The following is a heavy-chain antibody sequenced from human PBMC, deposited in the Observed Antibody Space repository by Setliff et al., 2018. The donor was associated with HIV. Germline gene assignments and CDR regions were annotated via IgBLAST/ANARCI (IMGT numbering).Heavy chain of an antibody. J-gene: IGHJ1*01. CDR1: GGSFNGYY. CDR2: LHSSGDA. Sequence: SETLSLTCAVYGGSFNGYYWSWIRQPAGKGLEWIGHLHSSGDAYYGPSLKSRVAMSLDTSKNQFSLRLNSVTAADTAVYYCARESPSMSLDAWGQGTLVTVSS. V-gene: IGHV4-4*07. D-gene: IGHD3-10*02. CDR3: ARESPSMSLDA.